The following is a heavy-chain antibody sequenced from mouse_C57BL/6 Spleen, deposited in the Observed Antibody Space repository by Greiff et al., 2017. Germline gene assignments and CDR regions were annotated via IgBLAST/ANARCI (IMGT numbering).Heavy chain of an antibody. D-gene: IGHD1-1*01. V-gene: IGHV3-6*01. CDR2: ISYDGSN. J-gene: IGHJ1*03. Sequence: EVQLQESGPGLVKPSQSLSLTCSVTGYSITSGYYWNWIRQFPGNKLEWMGYISYDGSNNYNPSLKNRISITRDTSKNQFFLKLNSVTTEDTATYYCASIYYYGSSHWYFDVGGTGTTVTVSS. CDR1: GYSITSGYY. CDR3: ASIYYYGSSHWYFDV.